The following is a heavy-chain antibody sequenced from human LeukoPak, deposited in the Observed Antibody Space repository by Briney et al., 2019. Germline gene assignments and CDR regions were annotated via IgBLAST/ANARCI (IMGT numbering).Heavy chain of an antibody. CDR2: INHSGST. J-gene: IGHJ3*02. D-gene: IGHD2-2*01. CDR3: ARGSSIVVVPAAKGAFDI. V-gene: IGHV4-34*01. Sequence: PSETLSLTCAVYGGSFSGYYWSWIRQPPGKGLEWIGEINHSGSTNYNPSLKSRVTISVDTSKNQFSLKLSSVTAADTAVYYCARGSSIVVVPAAKGAFDIWGQGTMVTVSS. CDR1: GGSFSGYY.